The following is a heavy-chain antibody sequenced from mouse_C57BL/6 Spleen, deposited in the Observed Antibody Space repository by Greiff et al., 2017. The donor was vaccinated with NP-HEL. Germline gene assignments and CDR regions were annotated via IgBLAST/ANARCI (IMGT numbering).Heavy chain of an antibody. CDR1: GYTFTDYN. V-gene: IGHV1-22*01. CDR3: ARGSYGSSYWYFDV. D-gene: IGHD1-1*01. CDR2: INPNNGGT. J-gene: IGHJ1*03. Sequence: EVQLQQSGPELVKPGASVKMSCKASGYTFTDYNMHWVKQSHGKSLEWIGYINPNNGGTSYNQKFKGKATLTVNKSSSTAYMELRSLTSEDSAVYDCARGSYGSSYWYFDVWGTGTTVTVSS.